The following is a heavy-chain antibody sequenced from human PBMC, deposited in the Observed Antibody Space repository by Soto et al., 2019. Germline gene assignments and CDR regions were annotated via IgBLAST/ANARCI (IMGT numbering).Heavy chain of an antibody. CDR3: ARDGGDYSGMGV. V-gene: IGHV4-4*07. D-gene: IGHD4-17*01. Sequence: PPETLSLTCTLSGSSISSHYRSSIREPAGEGLEWIGRFNTAGSANYNPSLKSRVTMSVDTYKIQFSLKLYSVTAADTAVYYCARDGGDYSGMGVWGQGTTVTVSS. CDR2: FNTAGSA. J-gene: IGHJ6*02. CDR1: GSSISSHY.